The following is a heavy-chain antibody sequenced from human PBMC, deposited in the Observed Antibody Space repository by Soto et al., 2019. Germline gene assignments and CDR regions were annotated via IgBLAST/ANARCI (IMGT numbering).Heavy chain of an antibody. D-gene: IGHD3-16*01. CDR2: INTYNGNT. V-gene: IGHV1-18*04. CDR1: GYTFTVYY. Sequence: ASVKVSCKASGYTFTVYYMHWVRQAPGQGLEWMGWINTYNGNTNYAQNLQGRVTLTTDTSTSTAYMELRSLRSNDTAIYYCAMVDVYVTPSPQDVWGQGTTVTVSS. J-gene: IGHJ6*02. CDR3: AMVDVYVTPSPQDV.